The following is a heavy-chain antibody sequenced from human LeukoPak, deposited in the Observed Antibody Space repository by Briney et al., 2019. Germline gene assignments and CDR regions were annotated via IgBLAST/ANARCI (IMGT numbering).Heavy chain of an antibody. CDR3: ARDWYYYGSGSLGY. J-gene: IGHJ4*02. D-gene: IGHD3-10*01. CDR1: GFTFSTYG. V-gene: IGHV3-7*01. Sequence: GGSLRLSCATSGFTFSTYGMHWVRQAPGKGLEWVAKIKPDGSEKDHVDSVKGRFTISRDNAKNSLYLQLNSLRAEDTAVYYCARDWYYYGSGSLGYWGQGTLVTVSS. CDR2: IKPDGSEK.